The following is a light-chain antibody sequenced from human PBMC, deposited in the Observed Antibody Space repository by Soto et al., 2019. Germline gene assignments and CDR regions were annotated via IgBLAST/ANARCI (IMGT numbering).Light chain of an antibody. CDR1: QSVSSY. J-gene: IGKJ3*01. CDR2: DAS. V-gene: IGKV3-11*01. CDR3: QQRSNWPPT. Sequence: EIVLTQSPSTLSLSPGERCTLSCRASQSVSSYLAWYQQKPGRAPRLLIYDASNRATGIPARFSGSGSGTDLTLTISSLEPEDFAVYYCQQRSNWPPTFGPGTKVDIK.